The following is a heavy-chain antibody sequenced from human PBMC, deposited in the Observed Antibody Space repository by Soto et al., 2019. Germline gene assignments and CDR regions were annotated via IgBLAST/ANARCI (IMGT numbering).Heavy chain of an antibody. Sequence: SVKVSCKASGDVFRSYGINWVRQAPGQGLEWMGGIIPISGTTNYAQKFQGRVAITADEFTDTVYMELSRLRSEDTAVYFCARVRCFNGLCHTADYGMDVWGQGTTVTVSS. D-gene: IGHD2-8*01. V-gene: IGHV1-69*13. CDR3: ARVRCFNGLCHTADYGMDV. J-gene: IGHJ6*02. CDR2: IIPISGTT. CDR1: GDVFRSYG.